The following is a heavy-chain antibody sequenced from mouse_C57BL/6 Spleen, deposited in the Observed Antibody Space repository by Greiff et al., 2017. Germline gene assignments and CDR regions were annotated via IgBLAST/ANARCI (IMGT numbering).Heavy chain of an antibody. CDR1: GFTFSSYA. J-gene: IGHJ4*01. CDR3: ARELRRKRLDYAMDY. Sequence: EVMLVESGGGLVKPGGSLKLSCAASGFTFSSYAMSWVRQTPEKRLEWVATISDGGSYTYYPDNVKGRFTISRDNAKNNLYLQMSHLKSEDTAMYYCARELRRKRLDYAMDYWGQGTSVTVSS. V-gene: IGHV5-4*01. CDR2: ISDGGSYT.